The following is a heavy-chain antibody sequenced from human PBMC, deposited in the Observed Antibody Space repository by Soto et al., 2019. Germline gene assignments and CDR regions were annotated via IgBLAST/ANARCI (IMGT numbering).Heavy chain of an antibody. Sequence: SVKVSCKASGFTFTSSAVQWVRQAREQRLEWIGWIVVGSGNTNYAQKFQERVTITRDMSTSTAYMELSSLRSEDTAVYYCAASVLLWFGEPNNWFDPWGQGTLVTVSS. CDR3: AASVLLWFGEPNNWFDP. V-gene: IGHV1-58*01. D-gene: IGHD3-10*01. CDR1: GFTFTSSA. CDR2: IVVGSGNT. J-gene: IGHJ5*02.